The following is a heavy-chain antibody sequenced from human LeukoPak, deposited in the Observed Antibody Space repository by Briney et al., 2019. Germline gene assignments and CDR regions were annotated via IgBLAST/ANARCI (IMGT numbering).Heavy chain of an antibody. V-gene: IGHV4-59*01. CDR2: IYYSGST. CDR3: ARDYRYRYHYYYMDV. D-gene: IGHD3-16*02. Sequence: SETLSLTCTVSGGSISTYYWNWIRQPPGKGLEWIGYIYYSGSTNYNPSLKSRVTISVDTSKNQFSLKLSSVTAADTAVYYCARDYRYRYHYYYMDVWGKGTTVTVSS. J-gene: IGHJ6*03. CDR1: GGSISTYY.